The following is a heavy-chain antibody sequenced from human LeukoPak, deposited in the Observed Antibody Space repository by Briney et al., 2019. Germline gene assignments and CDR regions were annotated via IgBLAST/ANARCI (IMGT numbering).Heavy chain of an antibody. D-gene: IGHD2-15*01. J-gene: IGHJ4*02. V-gene: IGHV1-2*04. CDR1: GYTFTGYY. CDR2: INPNSGGT. Sequence: ASVKVSCKASGYTFTGYYMHWVRQAPGQGLEWMGWINPNSGGTNYAQKFQGCVTMTGDTSISTAYMELSRLRSDDTAVYYCVRFSGPYSSDDYWGQGTLVTVSS. CDR3: VRFSGPYSSDDY.